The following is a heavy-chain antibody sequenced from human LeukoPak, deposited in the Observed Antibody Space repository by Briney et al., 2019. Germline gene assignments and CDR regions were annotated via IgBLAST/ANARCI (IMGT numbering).Heavy chain of an antibody. CDR3: ARERGLLWFGEKNNWFDP. D-gene: IGHD3-10*01. J-gene: IGHJ5*02. Sequence: GMCLRLSCAASALTFSSYGMHWAGHATRQGLDWVAFIWYDGSNKSYADSVKGRFTISRDNSKNTLYLQMNSLRAEDTAVYYCARERGLLWFGEKNNWFDPWGQGTLVTVSS. CDR1: ALTFSSYG. CDR2: IWYDGSNK. V-gene: IGHV3-33*01.